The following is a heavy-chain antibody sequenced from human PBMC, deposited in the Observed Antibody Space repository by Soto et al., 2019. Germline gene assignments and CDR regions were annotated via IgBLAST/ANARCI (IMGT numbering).Heavy chain of an antibody. D-gene: IGHD2-8*02. CDR3: TRDEWGLNWCPDY. V-gene: IGHV3-21*01. Sequence: GGSLRLSCAASGFTFSSYSMNWVRQAPGKGLEWVSSISSSSSYTHYADSVKGRFTISRDNAKNSLFLQMNSLRAEDTAVYYCTRDEWGLNWCPDYWGQGTLVTVSS. J-gene: IGHJ4*02. CDR1: GFTFSSYS. CDR2: ISSSSSYT.